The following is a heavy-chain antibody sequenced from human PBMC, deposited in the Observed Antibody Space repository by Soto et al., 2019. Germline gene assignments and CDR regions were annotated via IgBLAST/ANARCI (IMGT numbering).Heavy chain of an antibody. V-gene: IGHV4-39*01. J-gene: IGHJ3*02. CDR1: GGSISSSSYY. Sequence: QLQLQESGPGLVKPSETLSLTCTVSGGSISSSSYYWGWIRQPPGKGLEWIGSIYYSGSTYYNPSLKSRVPLSVDTSKNQFSLKLSSVTAADTAVYYCARHGGHQGPGSGSYYRWAFDIWGQGTMVTVSS. CDR2: IYYSGST. CDR3: ARHGGHQGPGSGSYYRWAFDI. D-gene: IGHD3-10*01.